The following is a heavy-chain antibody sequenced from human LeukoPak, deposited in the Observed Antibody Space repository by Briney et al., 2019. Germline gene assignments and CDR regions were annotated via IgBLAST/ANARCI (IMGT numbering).Heavy chain of an antibody. CDR1: GYTFTDYY. J-gene: IGHJ4*02. Sequence: ASVKVSCKASGYTFTDYYMHWVRQAPGQGFEWMGWINPNDGDTNYAQKFQGRVTMTRDTSICTAHMEVSRLRSGDTAVYYCARANFLYCSSSTCLFDYWGQGTLVTVSS. CDR2: INPNDGDT. CDR3: ARANFLYCSSSTCLFDY. V-gene: IGHV1-2*02. D-gene: IGHD2-2*01.